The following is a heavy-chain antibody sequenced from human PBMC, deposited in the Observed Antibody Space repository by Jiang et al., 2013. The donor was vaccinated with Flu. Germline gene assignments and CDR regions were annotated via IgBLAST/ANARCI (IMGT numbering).Heavy chain of an antibody. Sequence: LLKPSETLSLNCTVSGNSISSGHYWGWIRQPPGKGMEWIGNIYLDGSTEYNPSLTSRITISLDTSTKQFSLKLSSVTAADTAVYYCARNYFDSGNYPPGWFDPWGQGTLVTVSS. D-gene: IGHD3-10*01. CDR1: GNSISSGHY. CDR2: IYLDGST. J-gene: IGHJ5*02. CDR3: ARNYFDSGNYPPGWFDP. V-gene: IGHV4-38-2*02.